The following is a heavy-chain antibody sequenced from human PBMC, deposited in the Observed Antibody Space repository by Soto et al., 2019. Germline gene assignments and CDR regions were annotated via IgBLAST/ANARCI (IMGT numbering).Heavy chain of an antibody. Sequence: GGSLRLSCAASGFTFSSYGMHWVRQAPGKGLEWVAVISYDGSNKYYADSVKGRFTISRDNSKNTLYLQMNSLRAEDTAVYYCAKDAGFLEWLPYNWFDPWGQGTLVTVSS. CDR3: AKDAGFLEWLPYNWFDP. CDR2: ISYDGSNK. V-gene: IGHV3-30*18. CDR1: GFTFSSYG. J-gene: IGHJ5*02. D-gene: IGHD3-3*01.